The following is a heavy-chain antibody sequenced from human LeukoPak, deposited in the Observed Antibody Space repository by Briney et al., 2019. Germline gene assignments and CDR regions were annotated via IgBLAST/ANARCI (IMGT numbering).Heavy chain of an antibody. Sequence: ASVKVSCKASGGTFSSYAISWVRQAPGQGLEWMGGIIPIFGTANYAQKFQGRVTITADESTSTAYMELSSLRSEDTAVYYCARDGGLLRTLNWFDPWGQGTLVTVSS. V-gene: IGHV1-69*13. CDR3: ARDGGLLRTLNWFDP. D-gene: IGHD3-22*01. J-gene: IGHJ5*02. CDR1: GGTFSSYA. CDR2: IIPIFGTA.